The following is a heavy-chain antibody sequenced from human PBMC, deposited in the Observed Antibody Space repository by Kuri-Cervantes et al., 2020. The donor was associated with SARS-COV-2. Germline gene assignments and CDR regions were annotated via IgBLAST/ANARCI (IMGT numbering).Heavy chain of an antibody. CDR1: GYTFTGYY. Sequence: ASVKVSCKASGYTFTGYYMHWVRQAPGQGLEWMGWINPNSGGTNYAQKFQGRVTMTRGTSISTAYMELSRLRSDDTAVYYCARVRYIVGATETYYFDYWGQGTLVTVSS. J-gene: IGHJ4*02. D-gene: IGHD1-26*01. V-gene: IGHV1-2*02. CDR2: INPNSGGT. CDR3: ARVRYIVGATETYYFDY.